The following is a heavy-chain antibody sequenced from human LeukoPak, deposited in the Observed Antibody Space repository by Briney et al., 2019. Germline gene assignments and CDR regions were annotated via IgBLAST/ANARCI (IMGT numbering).Heavy chain of an antibody. Sequence: GRTLRLSCAASGFTLSRLSMNWVRQAPGKGPEWGTYISPTGSTIYYADSARGRFTISRSSGKNTLYLQMTSLRSQHTALYYCASLTVGAIRPISYAFDLWSQGRMVTV. V-gene: IGHV3-48*01. CDR2: ISPTGSTI. J-gene: IGHJ3*01. D-gene: IGHD1-26*01. CDR1: GFTLSRLS. CDR3: ASLTVGAIRPISYAFDL.